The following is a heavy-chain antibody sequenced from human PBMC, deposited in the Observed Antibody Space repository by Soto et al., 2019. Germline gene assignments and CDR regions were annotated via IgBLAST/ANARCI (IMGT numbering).Heavy chain of an antibody. D-gene: IGHD3-9*01. V-gene: IGHV3-30*18. J-gene: IGHJ6*02. Sequence: GGSLRLSCAASGFTFSSYGMHWVRQAPGKGLEWAAVISYDGSNKYYADSVKGRFTISRDNSKNTLYLQMNSLRAEDTAVYYCAKGDYDILTGYNYYYGMDVWGQGTTVTVSS. CDR1: GFTFSSYG. CDR2: ISYDGSNK. CDR3: AKGDYDILTGYNYYYGMDV.